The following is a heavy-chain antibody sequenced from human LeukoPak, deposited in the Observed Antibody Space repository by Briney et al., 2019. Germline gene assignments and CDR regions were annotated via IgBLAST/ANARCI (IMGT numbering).Heavy chain of an antibody. V-gene: IGHV1-69*04. D-gene: IGHD2-15*01. J-gene: IGHJ4*02. Sequence: GASVKVSCKASGGTFSSYAISWVRQAPGQGLEWMGRIIPIFGIANYAQKFQGRVTITADKSTSTAYMELSSLRSEDTAVYYCARGYCSGGSCYPFVYWGQGTLVTVSS. CDR1: GGTFSSYA. CDR3: ARGYCSGGSCYPFVY. CDR2: IIPIFGIA.